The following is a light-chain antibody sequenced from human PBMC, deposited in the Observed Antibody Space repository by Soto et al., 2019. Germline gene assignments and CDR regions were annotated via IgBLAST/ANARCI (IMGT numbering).Light chain of an antibody. J-gene: IGKJ5*01. CDR3: QQLNSFPIT. CDR1: QSISSW. Sequence: MTHTPATLSASVSSRVTITFLASQSISSWLAWYQQKPGKAPKLLIYASSSLQSGVPSRFSGSGSGTEITLTITSLQPEDFATYYCQQLNSFPITFGQGTRLEIK. CDR2: ASS. V-gene: IGKV1-5*01.